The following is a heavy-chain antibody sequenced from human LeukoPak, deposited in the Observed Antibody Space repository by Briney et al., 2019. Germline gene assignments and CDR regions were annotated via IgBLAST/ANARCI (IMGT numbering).Heavy chain of an antibody. CDR3: VRSPPLYYFDY. CDR2: IIPILGIA. J-gene: IGHJ4*02. V-gene: IGHV1-69*04. Sequence: SVKVSCKASGGTFSSYAISWVRQAPGQGLEWMGRIIPILGIANYAQKFQGRVTITADKSTSTAYMELSSLRSEDTAVYYCVRSPPLYYFDYWGQGTLVTVSS. CDR1: GGTFSSYA.